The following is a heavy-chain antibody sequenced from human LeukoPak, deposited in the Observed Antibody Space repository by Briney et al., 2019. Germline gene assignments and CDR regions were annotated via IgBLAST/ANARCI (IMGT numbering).Heavy chain of an antibody. CDR3: ARARYGDHPAFDI. CDR1: GGSFRGYY. CDR2: INHSGDT. V-gene: IGHV4-34*01. D-gene: IGHD4-17*01. Sequence: SETLSLTCAVYGGSFRGYYWSWIRQPPGEGLEWIGEINHSGDTKFNPSLKSRVTISVDTSKNQFSLRLSSATAADTAVYYCARARYGDHPAFDIWGQGTMVTVSS. J-gene: IGHJ3*02.